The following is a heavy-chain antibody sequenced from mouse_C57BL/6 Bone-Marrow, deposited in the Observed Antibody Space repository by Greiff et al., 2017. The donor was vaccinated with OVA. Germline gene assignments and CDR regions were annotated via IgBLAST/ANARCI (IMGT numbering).Heavy chain of an antibody. Sequence: EVKLLESGGDLVKPGGSLKLSCAASGFTFSSSGMSWVRQTPDKRLEWVATISSGGSYTYYPDSVKGRFTIARDNAKNTLYLQMSSLKSEDTAMYDCEKLLRSWFAYGDRGTLVTVSA. CDR3: EKLLRSWFAY. CDR2: ISSGGSYT. J-gene: IGHJ3*01. CDR1: GFTFSSSG. D-gene: IGHD1-1*01. V-gene: IGHV5-6*01.